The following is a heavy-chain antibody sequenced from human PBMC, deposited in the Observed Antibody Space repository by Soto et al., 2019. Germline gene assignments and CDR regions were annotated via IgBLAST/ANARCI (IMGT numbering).Heavy chain of an antibody. CDR1: GFSVSDHF. V-gene: IGHV3-72*01. D-gene: IGHD1-20*01. Sequence: EVQLVESGGGLVQSGGSLRLSCTASGFSVSDHFMDWVRQTPGKGLEWLGQITNRATGDTTFYAASVKGRFTVSKDESRNSLHLQMNSLKTEDTAVYYCASSITQMLTDWGQGTLVAVAS. CDR3: ASSITQMLTD. J-gene: IGHJ4*02. CDR2: ITNRATGDTT.